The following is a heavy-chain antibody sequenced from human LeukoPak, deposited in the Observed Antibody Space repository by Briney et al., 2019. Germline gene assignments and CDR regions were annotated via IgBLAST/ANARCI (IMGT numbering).Heavy chain of an antibody. CDR1: GFPFSRYS. D-gene: IGHD3-16*01. CDR3: ARDPPSRGTRYFDY. CDR2: ITSSSSNK. J-gene: IGHJ4*02. Sequence: GGSLRLSCAASGFPFSRYSMNWVRQALGEGPEWVSSITSSSSNKDYVDSVKGRFTVSGDNAKNSLYLQMDSLRVEDTAVYYCARDPPSRGTRYFDYWGQGILVTVSS. V-gene: IGHV3-21*01.